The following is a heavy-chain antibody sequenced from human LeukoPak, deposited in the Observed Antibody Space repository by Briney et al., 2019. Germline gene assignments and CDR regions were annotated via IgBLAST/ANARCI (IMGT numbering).Heavy chain of an antibody. Sequence: GGSLRLSCAASGFTFSSYAMHWVRQAPGKGLEWVAVISYDGSNKYYADSVKGRFTISRDNSKNTLYLQMNSLRAEDTAVYYCARGDYYYDSSGPNYWGQGTLVTVSS. J-gene: IGHJ4*02. V-gene: IGHV3-30*04. CDR1: GFTFSSYA. CDR3: ARGDYYYDSSGPNY. CDR2: ISYDGSNK. D-gene: IGHD3-22*01.